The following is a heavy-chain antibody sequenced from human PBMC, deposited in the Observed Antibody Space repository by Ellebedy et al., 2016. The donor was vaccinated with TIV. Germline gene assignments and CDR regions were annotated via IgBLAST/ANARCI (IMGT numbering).Heavy chain of an antibody. CDR3: ARDTAMNY. CDR1: GFTFNNHW. V-gene: IGHV3-21*01. D-gene: IGHD5-18*01. J-gene: IGHJ4*02. CDR2: ISGSGTGT. Sequence: PGGSLRLSCAASGFTFNNHWMHWVRQAPGKGLEWVSAISGSGTGTYYADSVKGRFTISRDNAKNSLYLQMDSLRAEDTAVFYCARDTAMNYWGLGTLVTVSS.